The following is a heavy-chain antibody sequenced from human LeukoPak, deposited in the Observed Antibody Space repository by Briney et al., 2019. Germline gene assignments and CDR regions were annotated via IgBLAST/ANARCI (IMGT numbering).Heavy chain of an antibody. CDR1: GFTFSSYG. CDR2: ISYDGSNK. Sequence: GGSLRLSCVASGFTFSSYGMHWVRQAPGKGLEWVAVISYDGSNKYYADSVKGRFTISRDNSKNTLYLQMNSLRAEDTAVYYCAKDRGGQLERNFDYWGQGTLVTVSS. V-gene: IGHV3-30*18. J-gene: IGHJ4*02. CDR3: AKDRGGQLERNFDY. D-gene: IGHD6-6*01.